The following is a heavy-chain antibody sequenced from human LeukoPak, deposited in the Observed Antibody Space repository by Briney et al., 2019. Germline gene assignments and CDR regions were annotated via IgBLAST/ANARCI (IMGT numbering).Heavy chain of an antibody. CDR1: GFTVSSNY. Sequence: PGGSLRLSCAASGFTVSSNYMSWVRQAPGKGLEWVSVIYSGGSTYYADSVKGRFTISRDSSKNTLYPQMNNLRAEDTAVYYCARVKGQWLVMDWFDPWGQGTLVTVSS. D-gene: IGHD6-19*01. CDR2: IYSGGST. J-gene: IGHJ5*02. V-gene: IGHV3-66*02. CDR3: ARVKGQWLVMDWFDP.